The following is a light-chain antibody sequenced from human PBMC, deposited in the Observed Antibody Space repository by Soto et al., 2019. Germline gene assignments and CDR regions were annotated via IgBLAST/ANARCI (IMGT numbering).Light chain of an antibody. J-gene: IGKJ5*01. CDR2: DAS. V-gene: IGKV3-11*01. CDR1: QSVSTY. CDR3: QQRSNWPIP. Sequence: TQNTDTLSVSPGERATLSCRASQSVSTYLAWYQQRPGQAPRLLIYDASNRATGIPARFSGSGSGTDFTLTISSLDPEDFAVYYCQQRSNWPIPFGQGTRLAIK.